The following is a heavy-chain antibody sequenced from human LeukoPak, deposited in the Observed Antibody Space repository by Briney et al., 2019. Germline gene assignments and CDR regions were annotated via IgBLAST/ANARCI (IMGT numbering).Heavy chain of an antibody. J-gene: IGHJ5*02. CDR3: ASGARDYYDSSGSRSWFDP. V-gene: IGHV4-30-2*01. CDR2: IYHSGST. CDR1: GGSISSGGYS. Sequence: PSQTLSLTCAVSGGSISSGGYSWSWIRQPPGKGLEWIGYIYHSGSTYYNPSLKSRVTISVDRSKNQFSLKLSSVTAADTAVHYCASGARDYYDSSGSRSWFDPWGQGTLVTVSS. D-gene: IGHD3-22*01.